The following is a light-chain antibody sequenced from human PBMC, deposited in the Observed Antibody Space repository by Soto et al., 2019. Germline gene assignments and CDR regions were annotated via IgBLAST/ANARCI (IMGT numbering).Light chain of an antibody. Sequence: QSALTQPASVSGSPGQSITISCTGTSSDVGGYNYVSWYQQHPGKAPKLMIYDVSNRPSGVSNRFSGSKSGNTASLTISGLHAEDEADYYCSSYTSSSTSVVFGVGTKLTVL. CDR2: DVS. V-gene: IGLV2-14*01. J-gene: IGLJ2*01. CDR1: SSDVGGYNY. CDR3: SSYTSSSTSVV.